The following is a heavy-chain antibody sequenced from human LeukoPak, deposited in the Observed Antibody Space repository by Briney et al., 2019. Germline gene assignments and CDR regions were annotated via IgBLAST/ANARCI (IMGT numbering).Heavy chain of an antibody. D-gene: IGHD6-13*01. CDR1: GGSISSYY. V-gene: IGHV4-59*12. J-gene: IGHJ4*02. CDR3: ARGGAAAGTVY. CDR2: VYYSGST. Sequence: PSETLSLTCTVSGGSISSYYWSWIRQPPGKGLEWIGYVYYSGSTNYNPSLKSRVTISVDTSKNQFSLKLSSVTAADTAVYYCARGGAAAGTVYWGQGTLVTVSS.